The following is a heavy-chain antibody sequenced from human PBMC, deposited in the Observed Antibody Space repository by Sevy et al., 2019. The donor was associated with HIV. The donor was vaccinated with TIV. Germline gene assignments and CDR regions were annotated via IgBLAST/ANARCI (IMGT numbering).Heavy chain of an antibody. J-gene: IGHJ4*02. V-gene: IGHV3-23*01. CDR2: LSGSGGNT. CDR1: GFSFSDFA. Sequence: GGSPRLSCAASGFSFSDFAMNWVRQAPGKGLELVSVLSGSGGNTFYADSVKGRFTISRDNSKNTMYLQMNNLRAEDTAIYYCAKGLREWEVQGAFDYWGQGTLVTVSS. D-gene: IGHD1-26*01. CDR3: AKGLREWEVQGAFDY.